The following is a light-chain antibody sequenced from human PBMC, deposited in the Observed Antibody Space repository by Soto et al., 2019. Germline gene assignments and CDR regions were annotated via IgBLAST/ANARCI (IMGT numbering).Light chain of an antibody. CDR1: QTITPTF. CDR2: GSF. J-gene: IGKJ5*01. V-gene: IGKV3-20*01. CDR3: QQYGTLIT. Sequence: EIVLTQSPDTLSLSPGERATLSCRASQTITPTFLAWYQQKPGQAPRLLIYGSFSRATGIPDRFSGSGSGTDFTLTISRLEPEGSAVYYCQQYGTLITFGQGTRLEIK.